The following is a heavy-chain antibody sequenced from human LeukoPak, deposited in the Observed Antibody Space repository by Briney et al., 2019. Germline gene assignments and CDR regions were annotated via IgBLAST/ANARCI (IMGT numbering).Heavy chain of an antibody. J-gene: IGHJ4*02. D-gene: IGHD6-19*01. CDR3: AKEASTLYSSGWYFDY. V-gene: IGHV3-30*18. Sequence: GRSLRLSCAASGFTFSSYGMHWVRQAPGKGLEWVAVISYDGSNKYYADSVKGRFTISRDNSKNTLYLQMNSLRAEDTAVYYCAKEASTLYSSGWYFDYWGQGTLVTVSS. CDR2: ISYDGSNK. CDR1: GFTFSSYG.